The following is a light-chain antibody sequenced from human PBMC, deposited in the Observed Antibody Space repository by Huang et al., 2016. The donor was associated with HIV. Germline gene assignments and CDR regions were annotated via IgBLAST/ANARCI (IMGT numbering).Light chain of an antibody. CDR3: QQYNGWPLT. CDR2: GVS. Sequence: EIVMTQSPATLSVSPGERVTLSCRAIQSLSSQFAWYQQKRGQAPRLLIYGVSTRATVIPARFSGSESGTDFTLTISSLQSEDFATYYCQQYNGWPLTFGQGTEVEIK. J-gene: IGKJ1*01. CDR1: QSLSSQ. V-gene: IGKV3-15*01.